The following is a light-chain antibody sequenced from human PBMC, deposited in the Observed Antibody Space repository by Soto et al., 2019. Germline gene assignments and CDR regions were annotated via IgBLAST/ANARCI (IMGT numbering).Light chain of an antibody. J-gene: IGLJ1*01. V-gene: IGLV2-8*01. CDR2: EVT. Sequence: QSVLTQPPSASGSPGQSVTISCTGTSSDVGAYDYVSWYQQHPGEAPKLMIYEVTKRPSGVPDRFSGSKSGNTASLTVSGLQFEDEADNYCSSYANTNNLVFGTGTNVTVL. CDR1: SSDVGAYDY. CDR3: SSYANTNNLV.